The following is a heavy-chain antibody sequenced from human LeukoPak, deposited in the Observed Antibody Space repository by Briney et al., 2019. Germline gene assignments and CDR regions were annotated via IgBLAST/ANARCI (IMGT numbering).Heavy chain of an antibody. CDR1: GGPVSSYS. V-gene: IGHV4-59*02. D-gene: IGHD5-18*01. J-gene: IGHJ4*02. Sequence: SETLSLTCTVSGGPVSSYSWSWIRQPPGKGLEWIGYISYSGGSNYNPSLKGRGTISVDTSRNQFSLNLYFVTTADTAVYYCASARDTAMVYFDYWGQGTLVTVSS. CDR3: ASARDTAMVYFDY. CDR2: ISYSGGS.